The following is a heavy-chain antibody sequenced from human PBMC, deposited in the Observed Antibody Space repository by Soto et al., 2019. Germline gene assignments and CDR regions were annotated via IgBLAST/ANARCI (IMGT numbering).Heavy chain of an antibody. V-gene: IGHV4-30-4*01. Sequence: SWTXSLSCTFSGGSSIIGDYYVSWIRQPPGKGLEWIGYIYYSGITYYNPSLKSRVTISVDTSKNQFSLKLSSVTAADTAVYYRARLYYWFDTRGQGPLVTV. J-gene: IGHJ5*02. D-gene: IGHD3-16*01. CDR2: IYYSGIT. CDR1: GGSSIIGDYY. CDR3: ARLYYWFDT.